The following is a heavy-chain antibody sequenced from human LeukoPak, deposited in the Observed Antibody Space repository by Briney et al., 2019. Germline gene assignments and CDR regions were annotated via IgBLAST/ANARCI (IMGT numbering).Heavy chain of an antibody. Sequence: SETLSLTCTVSGYSISSGYYWGWIRQPPGKGLEWIGSIYHSGSTYYNPSLKSRVTISVDTSKNQFSLKLSSVTAADTAVYYCARDVYYYGSGSYYWFDPWGQGTLVTVSS. J-gene: IGHJ5*02. D-gene: IGHD3-10*01. V-gene: IGHV4-38-2*02. CDR1: GYSISSGYY. CDR2: IYHSGST. CDR3: ARDVYYYGSGSYYWFDP.